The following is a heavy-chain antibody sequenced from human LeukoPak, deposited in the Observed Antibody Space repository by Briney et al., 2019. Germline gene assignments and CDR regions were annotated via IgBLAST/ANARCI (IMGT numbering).Heavy chain of an antibody. D-gene: IGHD4-17*01. CDR2: INPSGGST. Sequence: ASVKVSCKASGYTFTSYYMHWVRQAPGQGLEWMGIINPSGGSTSYAQKFQGRVTMTRDMSTSTVYMELSSLRSEDTAVYYCARVRTVTHHFDYWGQGTLVTVSS. J-gene: IGHJ4*02. CDR1: GYTFTSYY. CDR3: ARVRTVTHHFDY. V-gene: IGHV1-46*01.